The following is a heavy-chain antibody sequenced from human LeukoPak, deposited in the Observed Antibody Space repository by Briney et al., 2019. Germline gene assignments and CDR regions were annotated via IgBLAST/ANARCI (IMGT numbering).Heavy chain of an antibody. CDR1: GFTFSSYG. CDR2: ISHDGSNK. Sequence: GGSLRLSCAASGFTFSSYGMHWVRQAPGKGLEWVAVISHDGSNKYYADSVKGRFTISRDNSKNTLYLQMNSLRAEDTAVYYCARDNGGSSAWYGGDYWGQGILVTVSS. V-gene: IGHV3-30*03. D-gene: IGHD6-19*01. CDR3: ARDNGGSSAWYGGDY. J-gene: IGHJ4*02.